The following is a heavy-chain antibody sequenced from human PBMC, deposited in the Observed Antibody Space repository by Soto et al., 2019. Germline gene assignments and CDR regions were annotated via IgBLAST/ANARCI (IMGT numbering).Heavy chain of an antibody. D-gene: IGHD2-2*01. V-gene: IGHV3-7*03. Sequence: GVASRLSCAASGFSLSSYWMSWGRQATGKGLERVDSIKGGGSARYYLDAVKGRFTISRYNAKNSLYLHKSNLRAEDTTVYYCVRAGCSSNSCYPYGMDVWGQGTTVTVSS. CDR3: VRAGCSSNSCYPYGMDV. J-gene: IGHJ6*02. CDR1: GFSLSSYW. CDR2: IKGGGSAR.